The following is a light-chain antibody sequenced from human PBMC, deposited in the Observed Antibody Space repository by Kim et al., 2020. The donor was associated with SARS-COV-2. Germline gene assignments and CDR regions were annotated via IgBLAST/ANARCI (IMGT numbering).Light chain of an antibody. Sequence: EIVLTQSPGTLSLSPGERATLSCRASQSVTSNYLAWYQHKPGEAPRLLIYGASFRATGIPDRFSGSGSGTDFTLTISRLEPEDFAVYFGQQYGSSLITFGQGTKVDIK. CDR3: QQYGSSLIT. CDR2: GAS. CDR1: QSVTSNY. J-gene: IGKJ1*01. V-gene: IGKV3-20*01.